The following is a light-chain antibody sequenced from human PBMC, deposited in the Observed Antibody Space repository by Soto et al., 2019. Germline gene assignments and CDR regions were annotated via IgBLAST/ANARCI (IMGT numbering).Light chain of an antibody. CDR1: QSINSL. J-gene: IGKJ1*01. V-gene: IGKV1-5*01. CDR3: QQYNSYSWT. Sequence: DTQMTQSPSTLSASVGDRVTITCRASQSINSLLAWYQQKPGKAPKLLIYDASSLETGVPSRFSGSGSGTEFTLTITSLQPDDFATYYCQQYNSYSWTFGRGTKVDI. CDR2: DAS.